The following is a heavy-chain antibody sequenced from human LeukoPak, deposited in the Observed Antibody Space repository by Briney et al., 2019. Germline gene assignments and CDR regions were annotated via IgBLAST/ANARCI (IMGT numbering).Heavy chain of an antibody. CDR3: ASVPMGYCTGDTCHSALFDA. CDR2: ISPSRGDT. CDR1: VYTFTDHY. Sequence: ASVRVSCEASVYTFTDHYIHWVRQGPGQGREGMGWISPSRGDTKSTQKFQERVTITRDTTITTAYMEMRSLRSEGTGDTAVYYCASVPMGYCTGDTCHSALFDARGQGALVTVA. V-gene: IGHV1-2*02. J-gene: IGHJ4*02. D-gene: IGHD2-15*01.